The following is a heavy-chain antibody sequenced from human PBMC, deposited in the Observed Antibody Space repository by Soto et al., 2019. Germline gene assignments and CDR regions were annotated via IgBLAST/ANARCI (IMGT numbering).Heavy chain of an antibody. CDR1: GGSVSSYY. Sequence: SETLSLSCTVSGGSVSSYYWSWIRQPPGKGLEWIGYIYYSGSTKYNPSLKSRVTMSVDTSNNQFSLKMSSVAAADTAVYYCARHSNRNYGLYYFDYWGLGALVTVSS. D-gene: IGHD4-4*01. CDR3: ARHSNRNYGLYYFDY. J-gene: IGHJ4*02. CDR2: IYYSGST. V-gene: IGHV4-59*08.